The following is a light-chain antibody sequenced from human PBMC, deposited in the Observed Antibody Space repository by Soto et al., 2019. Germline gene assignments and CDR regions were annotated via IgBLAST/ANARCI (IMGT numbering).Light chain of an antibody. J-gene: IGLJ1*01. CDR1: SSNIGSNT. Sequence: VLTQPPSASGSSAQRVTFPYSRRSSNIGSNTVNWYQQLPGTAPTLLIYSNNQRPSGVPDRFSASKSGTSASLAISGLQSEDEADYYCAAWDDSLNGPNYVFGTGTKVTVL. V-gene: IGLV1-44*01. CDR3: AAWDDSLNGPNYV. CDR2: SNN.